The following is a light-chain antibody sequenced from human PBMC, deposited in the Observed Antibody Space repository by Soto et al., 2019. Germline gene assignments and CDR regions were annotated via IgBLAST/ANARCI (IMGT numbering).Light chain of an antibody. CDR2: DVS. CDR1: SSDVGGYTY. CDR3: SSYTSSSTVV. J-gene: IGLJ2*01. V-gene: IGLV2-14*01. Sequence: QFALTQPASVSGSPGQSITISCTGTSSDVGGYTYVSWYQQHPGKAPKLRIYDVSNRPSGVSNRFSGSKSGNTASLTISGLQAEDEADYYCSSYTSSSTVVVGGGTKLTVL.